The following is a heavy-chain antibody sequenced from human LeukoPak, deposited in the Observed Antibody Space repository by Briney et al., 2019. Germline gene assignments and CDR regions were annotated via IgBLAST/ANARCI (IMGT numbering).Heavy chain of an antibody. V-gene: IGHV4-59*01. CDR3: ARVACSSTSRFYPTFDY. CDR2: TYYSGGT. J-gene: IGHJ4*02. CDR1: DGSISSYS. D-gene: IGHD2-2*01. Sequence: SETLSLTCTASDGSISSYSWSWIRQPPGKGLEWLGYTYYSGGTKYNPSLKNRVTISVGASNNHFSQQLRSVTAADTAVYYCARVACSSTSRFYPTFDYWGQGTLVTVSS.